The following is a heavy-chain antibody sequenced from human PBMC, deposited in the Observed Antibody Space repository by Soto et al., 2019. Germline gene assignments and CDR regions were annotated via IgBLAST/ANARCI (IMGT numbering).Heavy chain of an antibody. CDR3: ARTTVTASYYYMDV. J-gene: IGHJ6*03. Sequence: QVQLVQSGAEVKQPGASVKVSCKASGYTFTNYGFTWVRQAPGQGLEWLGWISTYNGNTKYAQKVQGRLTMTTDTSTSPANMELTSLRSDDTALYYCARTTVTASYYYMDVWGKGSTVTVSS. CDR2: ISTYNGNT. CDR1: GYTFTNYG. D-gene: IGHD4-17*01. V-gene: IGHV1-18*01.